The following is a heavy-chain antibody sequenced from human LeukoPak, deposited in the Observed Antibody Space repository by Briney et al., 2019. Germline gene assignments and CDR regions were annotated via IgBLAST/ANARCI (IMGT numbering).Heavy chain of an antibody. CDR1: EFTFSSYS. V-gene: IGHV3-21*01. Sequence: GGSLRLSCAASEFTFSSYSMNWVRQAPGKGLEWVSSISSSSSYIYYADSVKGRFTISRDNAKNSLYLQMNSLRAEDTAVYYCARDAPSSGWYYFDYWGQGTLVTVSS. CDR2: ISSSSSYI. J-gene: IGHJ4*02. D-gene: IGHD6-19*01. CDR3: ARDAPSSGWYYFDY.